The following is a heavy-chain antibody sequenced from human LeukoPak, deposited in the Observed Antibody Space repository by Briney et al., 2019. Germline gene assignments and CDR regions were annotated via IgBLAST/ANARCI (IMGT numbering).Heavy chain of an antibody. CDR3: ARVTATGYDFAY. Sequence: PSETLSLTCTVSGGSISSGSYYWSWIRQPAGKGLEWIGRIYTSGSTNYNPSLKSRVTISVDTSKNQFSLKLSSVTAADTAVYYCARVTATGYDFAYWGQGTLVTVSS. CDR1: GGSISSGSYY. D-gene: IGHD5-12*01. V-gene: IGHV4-61*02. J-gene: IGHJ4*02. CDR2: IYTSGST.